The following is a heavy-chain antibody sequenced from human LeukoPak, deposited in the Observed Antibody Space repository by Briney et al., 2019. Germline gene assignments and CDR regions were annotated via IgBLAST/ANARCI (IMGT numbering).Heavy chain of an antibody. V-gene: IGHV4-4*07. D-gene: IGHD3-22*01. Sequence: PSETLSLTCTVSGGSISSHYWSWIRQPAGKGLEWIGRIYTSGSTNYNPSLKSRVTMSVDTSKNQFSLKLSSVTAADTAVYYCAREDYDSSGYYLFYWGQGTLVTVSS. CDR2: IYTSGST. J-gene: IGHJ4*02. CDR1: GGSISSHY. CDR3: AREDYDSSGYYLFY.